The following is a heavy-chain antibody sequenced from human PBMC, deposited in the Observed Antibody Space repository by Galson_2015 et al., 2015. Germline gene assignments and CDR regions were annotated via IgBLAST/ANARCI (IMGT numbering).Heavy chain of an antibody. CDR2: ISSSSSII. CDR1: GFTFSSYS. J-gene: IGHJ4*02. V-gene: IGHV3-48*01. Sequence: SLRLSSAASGFTFSSYSMNWVRQAPGKGLEWVSYISSSSSIIYYADSVKGRFTISRDNSKNTLYLQMNSLRAEDTAVYYCAGQQQRYCTGGACYLDYWGQGNLVTVSS. D-gene: IGHD2-8*02. CDR3: AGQQQRYCTGGACYLDY.